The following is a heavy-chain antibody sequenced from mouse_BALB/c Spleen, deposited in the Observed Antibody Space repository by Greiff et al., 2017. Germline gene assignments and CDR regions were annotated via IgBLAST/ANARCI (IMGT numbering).Heavy chain of an antibody. CDR1: GFNIKDTY. V-gene: IGHV14-3*02. CDR2: IDPANGNT. Sequence: VQLKESGAELVKPGASVKLSCTASGFNIKDTYMHWVKQRPEQGLEWIGRIDPANGNTKYDPKFQGKATITADTSSNTAYLQLSSLTSEDTAVYYCARSPYDPFYAMDYWGQGTSVTVSS. D-gene: IGHD2-3*01. J-gene: IGHJ4*01. CDR3: ARSPYDPFYAMDY.